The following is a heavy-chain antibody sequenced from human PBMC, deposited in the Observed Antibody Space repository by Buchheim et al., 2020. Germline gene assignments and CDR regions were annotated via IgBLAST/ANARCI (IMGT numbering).Heavy chain of an antibody. Sequence: QVQLVESGGGVVQPGRSLRLSCAASGFTFSSYGMHWVRQAPGKGLEWVAVIWYDGSNKYYADSVKGRFTISRDNSKNTLYLQMNILRAEDTTMYYCARGAIAVAGTSYYYYCMDVCGKGTT. CDR2: IWYDGSNK. D-gene: IGHD6-19*01. CDR1: GFTFSSYG. CDR3: ARGAIAVAGTSYYYYCMDV. J-gene: IGHJ6*03. V-gene: IGHV3-33*01.